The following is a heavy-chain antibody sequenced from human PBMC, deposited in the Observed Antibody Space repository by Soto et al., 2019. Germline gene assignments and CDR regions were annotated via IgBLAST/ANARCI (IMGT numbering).Heavy chain of an antibody. V-gene: IGHV1-8*01. Sequence: QVQLVQSGAEVKKPGASVKVSCKASGYTFTSYDINWVRQATGQGLEWMGWMNPNSGNTGYAQKFQGRVTMTRNTSISTAYMELSSLRSEDTAVYYCATTVTTSDYYGMDVWGQGTTVTVSS. J-gene: IGHJ6*02. D-gene: IGHD4-17*01. CDR3: ATTVTTSDYYGMDV. CDR2: MNPNSGNT. CDR1: GYTFTSYD.